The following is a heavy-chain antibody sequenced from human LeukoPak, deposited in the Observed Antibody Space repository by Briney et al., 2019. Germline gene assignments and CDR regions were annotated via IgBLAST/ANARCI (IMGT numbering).Heavy chain of an antibody. J-gene: IGHJ6*03. D-gene: IGHD3-3*01. V-gene: IGHV4-59*01. CDR3: ARGGLEWLTPYYYYMDV. Sequence: SETLSLTCTVSGGSISSYYWSWIRQPPGKGLEWIGYIYYSGRTTYNPSLKSRVTISVDTSKNQFSLKLSSVTAADTAVYYCARGGLEWLTPYYYYMDVWGKGTTVTVSS. CDR1: GGSISSYY. CDR2: IYYSGRT.